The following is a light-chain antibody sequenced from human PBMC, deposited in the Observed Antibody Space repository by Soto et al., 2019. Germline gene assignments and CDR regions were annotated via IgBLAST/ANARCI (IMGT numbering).Light chain of an antibody. J-gene: IGKJ1*01. Sequence: EIVMTQSPATLSVSPGERATLSCRASQSVRGNLAWYRQKPGQAPRLLIYDASTRATGIPSRFSGTGSGTEFTLTISRLQSEDFAVYYCQQYDKWPLTFGQGAKVEIK. CDR1: QSVRGN. V-gene: IGKV3D-15*01. CDR3: QQYDKWPLT. CDR2: DAS.